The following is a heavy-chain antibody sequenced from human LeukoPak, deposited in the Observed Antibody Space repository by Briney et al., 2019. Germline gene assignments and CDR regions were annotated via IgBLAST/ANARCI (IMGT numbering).Heavy chain of an antibody. D-gene: IGHD3-9*01. Sequence: ASGTVSFTSAGYTFTNYFMHWVREAPGQGQEWKGIINPCGGSTSYAQKFQGRVTMTRDTSTSTVYMELSSLRSEDTAVYYCARGILFDILTGYPDYWGQGTLVTVSS. V-gene: IGHV1-46*01. CDR1: GYTFTNYF. CDR2: INPCGGST. J-gene: IGHJ4*02. CDR3: ARGILFDILTGYPDY.